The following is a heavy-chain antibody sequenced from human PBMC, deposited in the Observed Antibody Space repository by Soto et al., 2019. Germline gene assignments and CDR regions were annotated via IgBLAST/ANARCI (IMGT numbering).Heavy chain of an antibody. D-gene: IGHD6-13*01. V-gene: IGHV3-33*01. CDR1: GFTFSSYG. CDR2: IWYDGSNK. Sequence: QVQLVESGGGVVQPGRSLRLSCAASGFTFSSYGMHWVRQAPGKGLEWVAVIWYDGSNKYYADSVKGRFTISRDNSKNTLYLQMNSLRAEDTAVYYCARDLVRKAAASRSPHYGMDVWGQGTTVTVSS. CDR3: ARDLVRKAAASRSPHYGMDV. J-gene: IGHJ6*02.